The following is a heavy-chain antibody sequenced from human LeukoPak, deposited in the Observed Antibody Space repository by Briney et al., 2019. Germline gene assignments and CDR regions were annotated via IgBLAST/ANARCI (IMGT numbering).Heavy chain of an antibody. D-gene: IGHD3-22*01. V-gene: IGHV4-38-2*02. J-gene: IGHJ4*02. Sequence: SETLSLTCTVSGYSISSGYYWGWIRQPPGKGLEWIGSIYHSGSTYYNPSLKSRVTISVDTSKNQFSLRLSSVTAADTAVYYCARVTGYMIEDYFDYWGQGTLVTVSS. CDR3: ARVTGYMIEDYFDY. CDR1: GYSISSGYY. CDR2: IYHSGST.